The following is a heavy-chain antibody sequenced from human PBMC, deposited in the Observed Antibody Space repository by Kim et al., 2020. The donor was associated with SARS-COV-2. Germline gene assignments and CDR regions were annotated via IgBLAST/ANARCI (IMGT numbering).Heavy chain of an antibody. V-gene: IGHV1-69*13. Sequence: SVKVSCKASGGTFSSYAISWVRQAPGQGLEWMGGIIPIFGTANYAQKFQGRVTITADESTSTAYMELSSLRSEDTAVYYCAALYSSGWYYFDYWGQGTLVTVSS. CDR1: GGTFSSYA. D-gene: IGHD6-19*01. J-gene: IGHJ4*02. CDR2: IIPIFGTA. CDR3: AALYSSGWYYFDY.